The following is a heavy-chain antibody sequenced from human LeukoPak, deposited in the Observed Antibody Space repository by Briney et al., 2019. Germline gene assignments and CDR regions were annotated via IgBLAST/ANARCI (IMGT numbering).Heavy chain of an antibody. D-gene: IGHD3-3*01. J-gene: IGHJ5*02. Sequence: PSETLSLTCAVSGVSISSGGYSWSWIRQPPGKGLEWIGYIYHSGSTYYNPSLKSRVTISVDTSKNQFSLKLSSVTAADTAVYYCARSPRPLFWSGVNWFDPWGQGTLVTVSS. V-gene: IGHV4-30-2*01. CDR1: GVSISSGGYS. CDR2: IYHSGST. CDR3: ARSPRPLFWSGVNWFDP.